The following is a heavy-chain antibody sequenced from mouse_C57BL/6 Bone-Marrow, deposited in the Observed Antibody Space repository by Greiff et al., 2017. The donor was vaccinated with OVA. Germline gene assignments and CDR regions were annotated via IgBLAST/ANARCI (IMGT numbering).Heavy chain of an antibody. D-gene: IGHD1-1*01. V-gene: IGHV3-6*01. J-gene: IGHJ3*01. Sequence: EVKLQESGPGLVKPSQSLSLTCSVTGYSITSGYYWNWIRQFPGNKLEWMGYISYDGSNNYNPSLKNRISITRDTSKNQFFLKLNSVTTEDTATYYCAREDNYYGSSSWFAYWGQGTLVTVSA. CDR2: ISYDGSN. CDR3: AREDNYYGSSSWFAY. CDR1: GYSITSGYY.